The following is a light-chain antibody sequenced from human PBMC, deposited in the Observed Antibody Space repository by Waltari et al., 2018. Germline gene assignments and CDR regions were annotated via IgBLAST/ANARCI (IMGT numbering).Light chain of an antibody. CDR1: QSVSSN. CDR2: SAS. V-gene: IGKV3-15*01. Sequence: EVVMTQSPATLSLSPGERATLSCRASQSVSSNLAWYQQKPGQAPRLLIYSASTRATGIPARFSGSGSGTEFPLTISSLQSEDFAVYYCQQDNNWPPEGTFGPGTKVDLK. CDR3: QQDNNWPPEGT. J-gene: IGKJ3*01.